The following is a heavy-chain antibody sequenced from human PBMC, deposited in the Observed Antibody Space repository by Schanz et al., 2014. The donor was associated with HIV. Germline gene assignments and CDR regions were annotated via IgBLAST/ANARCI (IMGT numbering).Heavy chain of an antibody. J-gene: IGHJ3*02. V-gene: IGHV3-33*05. Sequence: VQLLESGGGLEQPGGSLRLSCVASGFTFDNYGMHWVRQAPGKGLEWVAVMSYDGIRKNYADSVKGRFTISRDNSRNTLFLQMDSLRVDDPAVYYCAQMGAFAAFEIWGHGTVVTVSP. D-gene: IGHD3-16*01. CDR3: AQMGAFAAFEI. CDR2: MSYDGIRK. CDR1: GFTFDNYG.